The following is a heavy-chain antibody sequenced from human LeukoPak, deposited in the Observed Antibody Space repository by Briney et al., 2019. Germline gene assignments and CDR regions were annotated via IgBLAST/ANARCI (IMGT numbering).Heavy chain of an antibody. CDR2: IIPIFGTA. V-gene: IGHV1-69*13. J-gene: IGHJ4*02. Sequence: GASVKVSCKASGYTFTSYYMHWVRQAPGQGLEWMGGIIPIFGTANYAQKFQGRVTITADESTSTAYMELSSLRSEDTAVYYCARDLMEPLDYWGQGTLVTVSS. CDR1: GYTFTSYY. CDR3: ARDLMEPLDY. D-gene: IGHD1-14*01.